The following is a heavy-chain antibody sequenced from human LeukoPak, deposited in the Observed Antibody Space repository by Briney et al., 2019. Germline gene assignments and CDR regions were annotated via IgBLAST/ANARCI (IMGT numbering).Heavy chain of an antibody. V-gene: IGHV1-69*05. J-gene: IGHJ5*02. CDR2: IIPIFGTA. D-gene: IGHD2-15*01. Sequence: GASVKVSCKASGGTFSSYAISWVRQAPGQGLEWVGWIIPIFGTANYAQKFQGRVTITTDESTSTAYMELSSLRSEDTAVYYCARGIRIPGDNWFDPWGQGTLVTVSS. CDR1: GGTFSSYA. CDR3: ARGIRIPGDNWFDP.